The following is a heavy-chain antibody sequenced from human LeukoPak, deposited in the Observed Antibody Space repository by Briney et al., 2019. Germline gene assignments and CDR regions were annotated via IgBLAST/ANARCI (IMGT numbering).Heavy chain of an antibody. CDR2: INHSGST. Sequence: SETLSLTCAVYGGSFSGYYWSWIRQPPGKGLEWIGEINHSGSTNYNPSLKSRVTISVDTSKNQFSLKLSSVTAADTAVYYCARHDYSGSYYGLSWFDPWGQGTLVTVSS. J-gene: IGHJ5*02. V-gene: IGHV4-34*01. D-gene: IGHD1-26*01. CDR3: ARHDYSGSYYGLSWFDP. CDR1: GGSFSGYY.